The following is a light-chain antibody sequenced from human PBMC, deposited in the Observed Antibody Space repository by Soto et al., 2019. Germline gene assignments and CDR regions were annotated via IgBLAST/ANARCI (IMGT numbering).Light chain of an antibody. CDR1: QDISNY. Sequence: DIQMTQPPSSLSASVGDRVTITCQASQDISNYLNWYQQKPGNAPKLLIYDASNLETGVPSRFSGGGSATYFTFTISSLQPEDIATYYCQQYDNLPRTVGGGTKVDIK. CDR2: DAS. J-gene: IGKJ4*01. CDR3: QQYDNLPRT. V-gene: IGKV1-33*01.